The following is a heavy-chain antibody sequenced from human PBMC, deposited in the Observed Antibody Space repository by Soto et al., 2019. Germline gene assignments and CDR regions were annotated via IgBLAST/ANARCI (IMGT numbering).Heavy chain of an antibody. Sequence: QVQLQQWGAGLLKPSETLSLTCAVYGGSFSGYYWSWIRQTPGKGLEWIGEINHSGSTNYNPSLKSRVTISVDTSKNQFSLKLSSVTAADTAVYYCARHGTDYYDSSGDYWGQGTLVTVSS. J-gene: IGHJ4*02. CDR3: ARHGTDYYDSSGDY. CDR1: GGSFSGYY. CDR2: INHSGST. D-gene: IGHD3-22*01. V-gene: IGHV4-34*01.